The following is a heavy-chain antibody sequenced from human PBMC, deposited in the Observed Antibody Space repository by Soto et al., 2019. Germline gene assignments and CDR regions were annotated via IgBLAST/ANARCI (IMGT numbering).Heavy chain of an antibody. D-gene: IGHD2-15*01. J-gene: IGHJ4*02. CDR1: GGSISSGGYY. Sequence: NPSETLSLTCTVSGGSISSGGYYWSWIRQHPGKGLEWIGYIYYSGSTYYNPSLKSRVTISVDTSKNQFSLKLSSVTAADTAVYYCARGWTTDIVVVVAATAFDYWGQGTLVTVSS. V-gene: IGHV4-31*03. CDR2: IYYSGST. CDR3: ARGWTTDIVVVVAATAFDY.